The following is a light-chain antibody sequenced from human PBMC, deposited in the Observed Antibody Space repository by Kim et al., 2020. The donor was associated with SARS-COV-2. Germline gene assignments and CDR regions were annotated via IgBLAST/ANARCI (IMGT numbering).Light chain of an antibody. Sequence: QAITVSCTGTSVSIGNYNYISYYQQHPSTAPKLIIDDNNRRHSRVSNRFAGTKSSNAASLTIAGLQAEDENDYYCSSDTTSSTLVFGGGTQLTVL. V-gene: IGLV2-14*04. CDR2: DNN. J-gene: IGLJ2*01. CDR3: SSDTTSSTLV. CDR1: SVSIGNYNY.